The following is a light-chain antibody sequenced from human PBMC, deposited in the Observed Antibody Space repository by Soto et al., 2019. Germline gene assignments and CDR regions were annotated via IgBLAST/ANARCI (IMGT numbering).Light chain of an antibody. CDR3: QQYDSSPRT. Sequence: IVLTQSPRTLSLSPGERATLSCRPSQSVSSNFLAWYQQKPGQAPRLLIYGASNRATGIPDRFSGSGSGTDFTLTISRLEPEDFAVYYCQQYDSSPRTFGQGTKVDIK. CDR2: GAS. J-gene: IGKJ1*01. CDR1: QSVSSNF. V-gene: IGKV3-20*01.